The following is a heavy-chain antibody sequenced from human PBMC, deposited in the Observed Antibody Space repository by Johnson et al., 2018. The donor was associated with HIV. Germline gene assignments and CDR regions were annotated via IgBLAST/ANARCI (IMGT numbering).Heavy chain of an antibody. J-gene: IGHJ3*02. V-gene: IGHV3-30-3*01. D-gene: IGHD1-26*01. CDR3: VRGRIVDLRGGGFDI. Sequence: QVPLVESGGGVVQPGMFVRLSCAASGLHFSVYCMHWVRQAPGKGLEWVAVISFDGSKEYYADSVTVRFTISRDNSNNTLHLQMSSLRAEDTAIYYCVRGRIVDLRGGGFDIWGQGTRVIVSS. CDR2: ISFDGSKE. CDR1: GLHFSVYC.